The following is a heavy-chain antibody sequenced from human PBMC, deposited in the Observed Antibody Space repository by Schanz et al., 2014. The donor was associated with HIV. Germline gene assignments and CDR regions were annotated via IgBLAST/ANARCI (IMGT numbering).Heavy chain of an antibody. CDR1: GFTFRNFG. V-gene: IGHV3-33*01. Sequence: QEQLVESGGGVVQPGKSLRLSCAASGFTFRNFGMHWVRQAPGKGLEWVAVIWYDGTNIDYADSVKGRFTVSRDNSKNMLYLQMNSLRAEDKAVYYCAREYYSRNWNWFDPWGQGTLVTVSS. CDR2: IWYDGTNI. D-gene: IGHD6-13*01. CDR3: AREYYSRNWNWFDP. J-gene: IGHJ5*02.